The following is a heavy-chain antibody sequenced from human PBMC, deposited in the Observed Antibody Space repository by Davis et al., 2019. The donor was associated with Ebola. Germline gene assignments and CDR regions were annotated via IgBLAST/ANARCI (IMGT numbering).Heavy chain of an antibody. Sequence: PGGSLRLSCAASGFTFSSYAMHWVRQAPGKGLEWVSSISSSSSYIYYADSVKGRFTISRDNAKNSLYLQMNSLRAEDTAVYYCARSPREMGAIVPFDYRGQGTLVTVSS. CDR2: ISSSSSYI. CDR3: ARSPREMGAIVPFDY. CDR1: GFTFSSYA. V-gene: IGHV3-21*01. D-gene: IGHD1-26*01. J-gene: IGHJ4*02.